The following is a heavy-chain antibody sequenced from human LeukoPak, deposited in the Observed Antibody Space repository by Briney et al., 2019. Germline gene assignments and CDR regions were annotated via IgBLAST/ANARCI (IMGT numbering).Heavy chain of an antibody. Sequence: SVKVSCKASGGTFSSYAISWVRQAPGQGLEWMGGIIPIFGTANYAQKFQGRVTITADEPTSTAYMELSSLRSEDTAVYYCARGVVPAAKFDYWGQGTLVTVSS. D-gene: IGHD2-2*01. CDR2: IIPIFGTA. CDR1: GGTFSSYA. V-gene: IGHV1-69*13. CDR3: ARGVVPAAKFDY. J-gene: IGHJ4*02.